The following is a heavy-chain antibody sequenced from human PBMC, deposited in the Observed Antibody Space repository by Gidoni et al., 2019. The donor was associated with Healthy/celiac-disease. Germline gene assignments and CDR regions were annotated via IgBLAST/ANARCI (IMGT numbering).Heavy chain of an antibody. CDR3: AKDIHRGSGWYGGDY. CDR2: ISNDESNK. Sequence: QVQLVESGGGVVQPGRSLRLSCAASGFTFSSHAMHWVRQAPGKGLEWVAVISNDESNKYYAESVKDRFTISRDNSKNTVYLQMNTLIAEDTAVYFCAKDIHRGSGWYGGDYWGQGTLVTVSS. V-gene: IGHV3-30-3*01. J-gene: IGHJ4*02. D-gene: IGHD6-19*01. CDR1: GFTFSSHA.